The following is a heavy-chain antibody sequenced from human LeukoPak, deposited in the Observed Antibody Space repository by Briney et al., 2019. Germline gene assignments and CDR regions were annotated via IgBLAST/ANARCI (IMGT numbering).Heavy chain of an antibody. V-gene: IGHV1-69*04. CDR3: ARDHCSGGSCYRGWFDP. D-gene: IGHD2-15*01. J-gene: IGHJ5*02. CDR1: GGTFSSYA. Sequence: ASVTVSCKASGGTFSSYAISWVRQAPGQGLEWMGRIIPILGIANYAQKLQGRVTITADKSTSTAYMELSSLRSEDTAVYYCARDHCSGGSCYRGWFDPWGQGTLVTVSS. CDR2: IIPILGIA.